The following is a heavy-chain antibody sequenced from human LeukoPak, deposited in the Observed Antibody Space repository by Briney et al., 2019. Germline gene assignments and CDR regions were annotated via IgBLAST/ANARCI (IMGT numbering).Heavy chain of an antibody. V-gene: IGHV1-69*13. CDR1: GGTFSSYA. CDR3: ASIAVAARSPPYYYYYGMDV. D-gene: IGHD6-19*01. Sequence: GASVTVSCTASGGTFSSYAISWVRQAPGQGLEWMGGIIPIFGTANYAQKFQGRVTITADESTSTAYMELSSLRSEDTAVYYCASIAVAARSPPYYYYYGMDVWGQGTTVTVSS. J-gene: IGHJ6*02. CDR2: IIPIFGTA.